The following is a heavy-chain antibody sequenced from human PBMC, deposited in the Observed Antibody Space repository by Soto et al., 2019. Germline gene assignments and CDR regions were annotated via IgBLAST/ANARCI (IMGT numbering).Heavy chain of an antibody. Sequence: PGGSLRLSCSASGFIFSNYAIHWVRLAPCKGLEFVSAISDTGRSFFFPDSVRGRFTISRDNSKNTVYLQMSSLRPEDTAVYYCVKDPGTIRWSGNFQRWGQGTQVAVCS. CDR3: VKDPGTIRWSGNFQR. D-gene: IGHD3-3*01. V-gene: IGHV3-64D*06. CDR2: ISDTGRSF. CDR1: GFIFSNYA. J-gene: IGHJ1*01.